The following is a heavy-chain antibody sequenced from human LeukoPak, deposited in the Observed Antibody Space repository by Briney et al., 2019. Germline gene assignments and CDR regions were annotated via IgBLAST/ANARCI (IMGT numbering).Heavy chain of an antibody. CDR2: INAVDANT. D-gene: IGHD4-11*01. CDR3: ATQFLGAN. J-gene: IGHJ4*02. Sequence: SGGSLRLSCAASGFIFSSLAMTWVRQAPGKGLEWVSTINAVDANTYYAGSVKGRFTVSRDNSRNTLYLQMNSLRAEDTAVYYCATQFLGANWGQGTLVIVSS. CDR1: GFIFSSLA. V-gene: IGHV3-23*01.